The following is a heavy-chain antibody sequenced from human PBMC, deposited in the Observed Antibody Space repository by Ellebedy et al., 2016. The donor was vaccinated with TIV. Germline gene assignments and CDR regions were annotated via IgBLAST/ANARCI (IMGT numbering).Heavy chain of an antibody. CDR2: INPSGGST. J-gene: IGHJ6*02. Sequence: ASVKVSCXASGGTFSSYAISWVRQAPGQGLEWMGIINPSGGSTSYAQKFQGRVTMTRDTSTSTVYMELSSLRSEDTAVYYCARQHSSSSYGMDVWGQGTTVTVSS. CDR1: GGTFSSYA. CDR3: ARQHSSSSYGMDV. D-gene: IGHD6-6*01. V-gene: IGHV1-46*01.